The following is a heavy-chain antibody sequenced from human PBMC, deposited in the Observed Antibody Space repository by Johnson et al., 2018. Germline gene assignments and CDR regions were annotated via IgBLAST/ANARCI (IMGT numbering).Heavy chain of an antibody. D-gene: IGHD3-9*01. CDR1: GFTFSNHD. J-gene: IGHJ3*01. CDR3: FRGGTIAV. Sequence: VQLVESGGGLVQPGESLRLSCEASGFTFSNHDMHWVRQAPGNGLDWVSTIGVVGDTYYPGSVKGRFTITRENAENSVYLEMNSLRVADTAVYYCFRGGTIAVWGQGTMVTVSS. V-gene: IGHV3-13*01. CDR2: IGVVGDT.